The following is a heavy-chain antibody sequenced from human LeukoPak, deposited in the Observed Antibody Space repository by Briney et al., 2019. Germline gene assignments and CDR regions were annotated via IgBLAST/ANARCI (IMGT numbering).Heavy chain of an antibody. Sequence: ASVKVSCKASGYTFTGHYMHWLRRAPGQGLEWMGWFNANSGATKYAQKFQGRVTMTRDTSITTAYMELRSLTSDDTAVYYCARGDPDQYNYYMDVWGKGTTVTVSS. CDR2: FNANSGAT. V-gene: IGHV1-2*02. J-gene: IGHJ6*03. D-gene: IGHD6-6*01. CDR1: GYTFTGHY. CDR3: ARGDPDQYNYYMDV.